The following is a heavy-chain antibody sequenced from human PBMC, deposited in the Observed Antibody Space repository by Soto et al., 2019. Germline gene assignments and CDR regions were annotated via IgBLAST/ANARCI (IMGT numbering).Heavy chain of an antibody. Sequence: QVQLQELGPGLVKPSGTLSLTCAVSGGSISTSNWWSWVRQPPGKGLEWIGEVYRTGSTNYNPSLESRVIVSVDKSKNQFSLKLTSVTAADTAVYYCARARATIAAAAIFDCWGQGTLVTVSS. CDR2: VYRTGST. CDR1: GGSISTSNW. CDR3: ARARATIAAAAIFDC. V-gene: IGHV4-4*02. J-gene: IGHJ4*02. D-gene: IGHD6-13*01.